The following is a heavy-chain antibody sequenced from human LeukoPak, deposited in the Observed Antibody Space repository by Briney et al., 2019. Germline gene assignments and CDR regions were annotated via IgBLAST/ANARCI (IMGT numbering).Heavy chain of an antibody. CDR2: IYHSGST. CDR1: GGSISSGGYS. V-gene: IGHV4-30-2*01. D-gene: IGHD6-19*01. J-gene: IGHJ4*02. Sequence: SQTLSLTCAVSGGSISSGGYSWSWIRQPPGKGLEWIGYIYHSGSTYYNPSLKSRVTISVDRSKNQFSLKLSSVTAADTAVYYCAREPPAVAGGEADYWGQGTLVTVSS. CDR3: AREPPAVAGGEADY.